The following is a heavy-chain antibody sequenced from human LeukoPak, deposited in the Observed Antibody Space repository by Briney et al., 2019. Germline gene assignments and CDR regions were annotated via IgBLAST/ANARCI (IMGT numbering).Heavy chain of an antibody. Sequence: GGSLRLSCAASGLTVSSKYMTCVRQAPGKGLEWVSVIYSGGGTHYADSVKGRFTISRDNSKNTLYLKMNSLRAEDTAVYHCASGSSGWSETLEQWGQGTLVTVSS. V-gene: IGHV3-53*01. CDR2: IYSGGGT. CDR3: ASGSSGWSETLEQ. J-gene: IGHJ4*02. CDR1: GLTVSSKY. D-gene: IGHD6-19*01.